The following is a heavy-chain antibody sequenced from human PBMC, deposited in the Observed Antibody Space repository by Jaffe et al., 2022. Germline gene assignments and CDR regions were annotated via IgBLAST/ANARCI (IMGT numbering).Heavy chain of an antibody. CDR3: ARGRRAIVRGVITGWFDP. CDR1: GFTFSSYE. J-gene: IGHJ5*02. D-gene: IGHD3-10*01. CDR2: ISSSGSTI. Sequence: EVQLVESGGGLVQPGGSLRLSCAASGFTFSSYEMNWVRQAPGKGLEWVSYISSSGSTIYYADSVKGRFTISRDNAKNSLYLQMNSLRAEDTAVYYCARGRRAIVRGVITGWFDPWGQGTLVTVSS. V-gene: IGHV3-48*03.